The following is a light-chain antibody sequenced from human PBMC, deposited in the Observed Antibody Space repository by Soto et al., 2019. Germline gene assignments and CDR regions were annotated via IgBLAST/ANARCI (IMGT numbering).Light chain of an antibody. CDR1: QSVSNNY. Sequence: DIVLTQAPGTLSLSPGDRATLSCRASQSVSNNYLAWYQQKPGQAPRLLIYGASSRATGIPDRFSGSGSGTEFSLTISSLQPDDFATYYCQQYKSFSLTFGGGTKVDIK. CDR3: QQYKSFSLT. J-gene: IGKJ4*01. CDR2: GAS. V-gene: IGKV3-20*01.